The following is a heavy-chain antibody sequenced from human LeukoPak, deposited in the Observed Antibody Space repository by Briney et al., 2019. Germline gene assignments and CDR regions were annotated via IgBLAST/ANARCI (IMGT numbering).Heavy chain of an antibody. V-gene: IGHV4-4*02. CDR1: GGSISSSNW. D-gene: IGHD2-2*02. J-gene: IGHJ4*02. CDR3: ARDDPVVPAAIPGDY. CDR2: IYHSGST. Sequence: SGTLSLTCAVSGGSISSSNWWSWVRQPPGKGLEWIGEIYHSGSTNYNPSLKSRVTISVDKSKNQFSLKLSSVTAADTAVYYCARDDPVVPAAIPGDYWGQGTLVTVSS.